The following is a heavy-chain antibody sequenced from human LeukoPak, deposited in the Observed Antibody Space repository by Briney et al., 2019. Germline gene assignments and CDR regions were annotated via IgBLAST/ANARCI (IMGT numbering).Heavy chain of an antibody. D-gene: IGHD2-15*01. CDR2: ISYSGST. V-gene: IGHV4-59*02. CDR3: AMSLSGGWSFGY. J-gene: IGHJ4*02. Sequence: SETLSLTCTVSGVSVSNYYWTWIRQSPGKGLEWIGDISYSGSTNYNPSLRSRVSISVDKSNNHVSLRLTSVSATDAGMFYWAMSLSGGWSFGYWGQGTVVTVSS. CDR1: GVSVSNYY.